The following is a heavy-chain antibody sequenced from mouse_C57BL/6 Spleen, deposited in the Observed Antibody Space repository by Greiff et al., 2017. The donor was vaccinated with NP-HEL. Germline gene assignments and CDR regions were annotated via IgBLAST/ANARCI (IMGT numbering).Heavy chain of an antibody. CDR1: GYTFTDYN. J-gene: IGHJ2*01. D-gene: IGHD2-1*01. Sequence: VQLKESGPELVKPGASVKMSCKASGYTFTDYNMHWVKQSHGKSLEWIGYINPNNGGTSYNQKFKGKATLTVNKSSSTAYMGLRSLTSEDSAVYYCARDGNYDYWGQGTTLTVSS. CDR3: ARDGNYDY. CDR2: INPNNGGT. V-gene: IGHV1-22*01.